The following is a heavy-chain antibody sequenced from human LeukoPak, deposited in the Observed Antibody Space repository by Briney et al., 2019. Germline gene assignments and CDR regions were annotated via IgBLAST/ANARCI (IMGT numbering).Heavy chain of an antibody. J-gene: IGHJ6*03. CDR3: ARRKSLGGYYYYMDV. CDR2: INHSGST. CDR1: GGSFSGYF. Sequence: SETLSLTCAVNGGSFSGYFWSWIRQPPGKGLEWIGEINHSGSTNYNPSLKSRVTISVDTSKNQFSLKLSSVTAADTAVYYCARRKSLGGYYYYMDVWGKGTTVTVSS. V-gene: IGHV4-34*01. D-gene: IGHD3-10*01.